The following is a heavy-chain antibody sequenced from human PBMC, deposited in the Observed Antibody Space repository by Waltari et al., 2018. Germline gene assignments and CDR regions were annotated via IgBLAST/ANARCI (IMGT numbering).Heavy chain of an antibody. Sequence: QVQLVESGGGVVQPGRSLRLSCAASGFTFSSYGMHWVRQAPGKGLEWVAVISYDGSNKYYADSVKGRFTISRDNSKNTLYLQMNSLRAEDTAVYYCAKDLLRFFGHSSFDIWGQGTMVTVSS. CDR2: ISYDGSNK. J-gene: IGHJ3*02. V-gene: IGHV3-30*18. D-gene: IGHD4-17*01. CDR1: GFTFSSYG. CDR3: AKDLLRFFGHSSFDI.